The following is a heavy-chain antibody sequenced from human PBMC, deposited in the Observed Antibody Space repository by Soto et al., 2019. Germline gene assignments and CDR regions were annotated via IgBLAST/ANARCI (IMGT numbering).Heavy chain of an antibody. D-gene: IGHD2-21*01. Sequence: QVQLQESGPGLVKPLETLSLTCTVSGGSIDSGDYYWSWIRQPPGKGLEWIGYVYYSGTTNYNPFPKSRVTLSLDKSKNQFSLKMNSVTAADTAVYYCARDLIAPPNCFDPWGQGTLVTVSS. CDR3: ARDLIAPPNCFDP. J-gene: IGHJ5*02. CDR1: GGSIDSGDYY. CDR2: VYYSGTT. V-gene: IGHV4-61*08.